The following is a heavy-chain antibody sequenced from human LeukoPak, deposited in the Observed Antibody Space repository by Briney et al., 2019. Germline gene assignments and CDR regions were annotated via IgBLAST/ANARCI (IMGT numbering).Heavy chain of an antibody. CDR1: GFTFSNYA. J-gene: IGHJ4*02. CDR2: ISYGGITK. CDR3: ARDLSERYSTDY. Sequence: QPGRSLRLSCAVSGFTFSNYAIHWVRQAPGKGLEWVAFISYGGITKYYADSVKGRFTISRDNSQNTLDLQMNSLRAEDTAVYYCARDLSERYSTDYWGQGTLVTVSS. D-gene: IGHD1-26*01. V-gene: IGHV3-30-3*01.